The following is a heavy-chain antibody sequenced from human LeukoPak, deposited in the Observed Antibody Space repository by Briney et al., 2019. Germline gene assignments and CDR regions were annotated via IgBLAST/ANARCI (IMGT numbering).Heavy chain of an antibody. D-gene: IGHD6-13*01. J-gene: IGHJ4*02. CDR1: GYTFTDYG. V-gene: IGHV1-18*01. CDR3: ARAPIRGSWFGSIDS. CDR2: ISTYQGKT. Sequence: GSVKVSCKESGYTFTDYGISWVRQAPGQGVEWRGWISTYQGKTNYAQKLKGRVTMTTETSTRTAYMEVRRRRADDTEVYFCARAPIRGSWFGSIDSGGQATLVTFS.